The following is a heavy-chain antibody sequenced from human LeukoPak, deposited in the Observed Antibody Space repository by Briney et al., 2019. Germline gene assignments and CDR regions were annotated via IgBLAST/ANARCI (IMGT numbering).Heavy chain of an antibody. CDR3: ARQVATKGGWAFDI. D-gene: IGHD5-12*01. J-gene: IGHJ3*02. CDR2: IYQSGHT. CDR1: DYSINSGYY. Sequence: SGTLSLTCSVSDYSINSGYYWGWIRQPPGKGLEWIGSIYQSGHTYYNPSLKSRVTISVDTSKDQFSLELNSVIAADTAVYYCARQVATKGGWAFDIWGQGTLVTVSS. V-gene: IGHV4-38-2*02.